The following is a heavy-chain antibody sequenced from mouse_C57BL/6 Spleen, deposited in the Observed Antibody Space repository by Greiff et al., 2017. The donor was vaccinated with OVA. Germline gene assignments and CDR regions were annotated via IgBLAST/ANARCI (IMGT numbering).Heavy chain of an antibody. Sequence: EVKLMESGAELVKPGASVKLSCTASGFNINDYYMHWVKQRTEQGLEWIGRIDPEDGETKYAPKFQGKATITADTSSNTAYLQLSSLTSEDTAVYYCTRRVPYWYFDVWGTGTTVTVSS. CDR2: IDPEDGET. CDR3: TRRVPYWYFDV. D-gene: IGHD2-14*01. V-gene: IGHV14-2*01. CDR1: GFNINDYY. J-gene: IGHJ1*03.